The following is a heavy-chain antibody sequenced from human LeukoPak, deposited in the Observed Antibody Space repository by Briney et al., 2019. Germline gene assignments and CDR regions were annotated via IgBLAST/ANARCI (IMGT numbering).Heavy chain of an antibody. CDR2: ISPSSTYI. D-gene: IGHD4-23*01. J-gene: IGHJ4*02. Sequence: GGSLRLSCAASGFTFSIYSMNWVRQAPEKGLEWVSSISPSSTYIYYADSMKGRFTISRDNAKNSLYLQMNSLRAEDTAVYYCARLAGNPEYYLDYCGQGTLVTVSS. V-gene: IGHV3-21*01. CDR3: ARLAGNPEYYLDY. CDR1: GFTFSIYS.